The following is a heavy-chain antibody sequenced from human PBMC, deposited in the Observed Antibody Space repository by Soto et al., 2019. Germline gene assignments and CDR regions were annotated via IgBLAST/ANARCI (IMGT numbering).Heavy chain of an antibody. Sequence: GGSLRLSCAGSGFTFRSSGLAWVRQSPGKGLQWVSGISSSGDATYYADSVKGRFTISRDNSRNTMYLQMNSLRAEDSAVYYCVKFMVPEGPYYGMDVWGQGTTVTVSS. V-gene: IGHV3-23*01. J-gene: IGHJ6*02. CDR2: ISSSGDAT. CDR1: GFTFRSSG. CDR3: VKFMVPEGPYYGMDV. D-gene: IGHD3-10*01.